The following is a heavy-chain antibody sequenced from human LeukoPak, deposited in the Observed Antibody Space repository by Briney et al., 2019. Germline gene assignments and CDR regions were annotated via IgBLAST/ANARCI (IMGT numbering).Heavy chain of an antibody. D-gene: IGHD6-19*01. V-gene: IGHV4-4*02. J-gene: IGHJ4*02. CDR1: GGSISSSNW. Sequence: SGTLSLTCAVSGGSISSSNWWSWVRQPPGKGLEWIGEIYHSGSTNYNPSLESRITISVDKSKNQFSLKLSSVTAADTAVYYCARDSGSSSGHFDYWGQGTLVTVSS. CDR2: IYHSGST. CDR3: ARDSGSSSGHFDY.